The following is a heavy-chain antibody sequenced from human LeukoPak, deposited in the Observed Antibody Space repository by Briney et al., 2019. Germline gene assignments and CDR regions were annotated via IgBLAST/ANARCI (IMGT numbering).Heavy chain of an antibody. CDR2: IYHSGST. V-gene: IGHV4-30-2*01. CDR1: GGSISSGGYS. D-gene: IGHD2-21*02. CDR3: ARGDPSGMDV. Sequence: SQTLSLTCAVSGGSISSGGYSWRWLRQPPGKGLEWIGYIYHSGSTYYNPSLKSRVTISVDRSKNQFSLKLSSVTAADTAVYYCARGDPSGMDVWGQGTTVTVSS. J-gene: IGHJ6*02.